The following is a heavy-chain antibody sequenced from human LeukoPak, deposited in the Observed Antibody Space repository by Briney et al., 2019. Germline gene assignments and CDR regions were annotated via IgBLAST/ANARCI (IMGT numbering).Heavy chain of an antibody. J-gene: IGHJ5*02. CDR3: ARKATGGTHSWFDP. Sequence: ASVKVSCTASGYTFTSYGISWVRQAPGQGLEWMGWITTYNGNTNYAQKFQGRVTMTTDTSTSTAYMELRSLRSDDTAVYYCARKATGGTHSWFDPWGQGTLVTVSS. V-gene: IGHV1-18*01. CDR1: GYTFTSYG. D-gene: IGHD6-13*01. CDR2: ITTYNGNT.